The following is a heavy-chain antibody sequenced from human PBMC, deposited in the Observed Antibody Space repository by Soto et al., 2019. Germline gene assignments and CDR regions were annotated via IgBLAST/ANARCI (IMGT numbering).Heavy chain of an antibody. CDR3: ARTLSGFTYGSRQFYFDY. V-gene: IGHV4-4*07. D-gene: IGHD3-10*01. CDR2: VFPGGPT. Sequence: LSLTCTVSGDPITSYFWTWLRQPAGKGLEWIGHVFPGGPTSHNSSLKSRVSMSVDTSKNQFSLTLTSVTAADTAVYYCARTLSGFTYGSRQFYFDYWGQGTLVTVSS. CDR1: GDPITSYF. J-gene: IGHJ4*02.